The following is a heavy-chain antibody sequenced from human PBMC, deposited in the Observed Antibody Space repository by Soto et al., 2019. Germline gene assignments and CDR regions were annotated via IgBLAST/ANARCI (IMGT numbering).Heavy chain of an antibody. J-gene: IGHJ6*02. D-gene: IGHD6-13*01. Sequence: PGGSLRLSCAASGFTFSSYGMHWVRQAPGKGLEWVAVIWYDGSNKYYADSVKGRFTISRDNSKNTLYLQMNSLRAEDTAVYYCARVSAYSSSWYGSYYYYGMDVWGQGTTVTVSS. CDR3: ARVSAYSSSWYGSYYYYGMDV. CDR1: GFTFSSYG. V-gene: IGHV3-33*01. CDR2: IWYDGSNK.